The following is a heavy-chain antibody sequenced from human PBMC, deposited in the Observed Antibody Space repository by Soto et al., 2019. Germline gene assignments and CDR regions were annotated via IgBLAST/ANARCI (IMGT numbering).Heavy chain of an antibody. J-gene: IGHJ6*02. D-gene: IGHD1-26*01. Sequence: ASVKVSCKASGYSVSDYFIQWVRQAPGQGLEWAAWINPKTAATNYAKKFQGRVSLTWDTSFSTAYMEVTRLRPDDTAVYYCARIKWGLDYYNGMDVWGQGTTVTVSS. CDR1: GYSVSDYF. V-gene: IGHV1-2*02. CDR2: INPKTAAT. CDR3: ARIKWGLDYYNGMDV.